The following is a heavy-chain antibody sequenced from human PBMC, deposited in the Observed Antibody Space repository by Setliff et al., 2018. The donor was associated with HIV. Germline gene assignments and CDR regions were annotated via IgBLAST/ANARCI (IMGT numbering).Heavy chain of an antibody. CDR1: GGTFSSYA. CDR2: IIPIFGTA. Sequence: SVKVSCKASGGTFSSYAISWVRQAPGQGLEWMGRIIPIFGTANYAQKFQGRVTITADKSTSTAYMELSSLRSEDTAVYYCARNPQPAGTPDYYYYYMDVWGKGTTVTVSS. J-gene: IGHJ6*03. D-gene: IGHD1-1*01. V-gene: IGHV1-69*06. CDR3: ARNPQPAGTPDYYYYYMDV.